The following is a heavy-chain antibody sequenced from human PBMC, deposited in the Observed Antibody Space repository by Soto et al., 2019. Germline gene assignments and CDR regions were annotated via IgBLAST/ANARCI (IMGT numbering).Heavy chain of an antibody. CDR2: TYYRSKWYN. CDR1: GDSVSTNDAT. D-gene: IGHD7-27*01. CDR3: ARVVTGPHAFDI. Sequence: SQTLSLTCAISGDSVSTNDATWDWIRQSPSRGLEWLGRTYYRSKWYNDYAVSVKSRITINPDTSKNQFSLQLNSVTPEDTAVYYCARVVTGPHAFDIWGQGTMVTVSS. V-gene: IGHV6-1*01. J-gene: IGHJ3*02.